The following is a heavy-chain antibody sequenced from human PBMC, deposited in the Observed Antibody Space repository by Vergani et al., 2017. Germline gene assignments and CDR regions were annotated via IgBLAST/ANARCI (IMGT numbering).Heavy chain of an antibody. J-gene: IGHJ3*01. CDR1: GITFWKFG. CDR3: TKGSVYYHDSAGHGYDPYTGFDL. Sequence: EVDLVESGGGLAQPGGSLRLSCEASGITFWKFGMHWVRQGPEKGLEWVSGISWNSGAVDYADSVRGRFTISRDNAKNSLFLEMNSLGFEDTAVYFCTKGSVYYHDSAGHGYDPYTGFDLWGQGTLVTVSS. V-gene: IGHV3-9*01. D-gene: IGHD5-12*01. CDR2: ISWNSGAV.